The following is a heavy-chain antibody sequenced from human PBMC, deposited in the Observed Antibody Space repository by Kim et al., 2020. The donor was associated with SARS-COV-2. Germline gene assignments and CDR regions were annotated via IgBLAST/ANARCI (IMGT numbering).Heavy chain of an antibody. CDR3: AKEGGVALDLRGFDY. Sequence: DSGKARFTTSRDNSKNTLYLQMNSLRAEDTAVYYCAKEGGVALDLRGFDYWGQGTLVTVSS. D-gene: IGHD1-7*01. J-gene: IGHJ4*02. V-gene: IGHV3-30*02.